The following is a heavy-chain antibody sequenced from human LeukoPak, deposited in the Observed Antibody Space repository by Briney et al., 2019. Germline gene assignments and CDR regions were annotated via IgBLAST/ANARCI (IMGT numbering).Heavy chain of an antibody. CDR1: GFTFSSYS. V-gene: IGHV3-21*01. Sequence: PGGSLRLSCAASGFTFSSYSMNWVRQAPGKGLDWVSSISSSSSYIYYADSVKGRFTISRDNAKNSLYLQMNSLRAEDTAVYYCARDTELLSPFDYWGQGTLVTVSS. D-gene: IGHD1-26*01. CDR2: ISSSSSYI. J-gene: IGHJ4*02. CDR3: ARDTELLSPFDY.